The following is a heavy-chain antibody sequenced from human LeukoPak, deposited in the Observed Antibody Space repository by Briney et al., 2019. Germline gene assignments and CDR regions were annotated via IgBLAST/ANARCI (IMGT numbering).Heavy chain of an antibody. CDR3: ARATGIAAAGPFDY. D-gene: IGHD6-13*01. CDR1: GFTFDDYG. CDR2: INWNGGST. J-gene: IGHJ4*02. Sequence: PGGSLRLSCAASGFTFDDYGMSWVRQAPGKGLEWVSGINWNGGSTGYADSVKGRFTISRDNPKNSLYLQMNSLRAEDTALYHCARATGIAAAGPFDYWGQGTLVTVSS. V-gene: IGHV3-20*01.